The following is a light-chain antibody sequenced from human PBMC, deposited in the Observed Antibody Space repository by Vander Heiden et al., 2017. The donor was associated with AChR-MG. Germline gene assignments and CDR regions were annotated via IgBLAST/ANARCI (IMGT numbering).Light chain of an antibody. V-gene: IGLV3-25*03. CDR2: KDS. Sequence: SHDLTQPPPVSLSPGQTARITCSGDALPKQYAHWNQQKPGQAPVLVIYKDSERPSGIPERFSGSSSGTTATFTISGVQAEDEAYYYCQSADSRGTALFGGGTKRTVL. CDR1: ALPKQY. J-gene: IGLJ2*01. CDR3: QSADSRGTAL.